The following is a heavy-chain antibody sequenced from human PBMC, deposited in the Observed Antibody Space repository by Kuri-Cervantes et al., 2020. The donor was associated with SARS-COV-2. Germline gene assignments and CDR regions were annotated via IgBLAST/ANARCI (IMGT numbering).Heavy chain of an antibody. CDR1: GFTFSSYA. D-gene: IGHD6-6*01. V-gene: IGHV3-30-3*02. J-gene: IGHJ2*01. CDR2: ISYDGSNK. CDR3: AKNCIAARWYWYFDL. Sequence: GGSLRLSCAASGFTFSSYAMHWVRQAPGKGLEWVAVISYDGSNKYYADSVKGRFTISRDNSKNTLYLQMNSLRAEDTAVYYCAKNCIAARWYWYFDLWGRGTLVTVSS.